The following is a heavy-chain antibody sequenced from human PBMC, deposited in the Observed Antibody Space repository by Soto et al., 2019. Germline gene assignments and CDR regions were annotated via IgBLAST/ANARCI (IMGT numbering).Heavy chain of an antibody. CDR3: AKFWEGGYCSSTSCYLDY. Sequence: GGSLRLSCAASGFTFSSYAMSWVRQAPGKGLECVSAISGSGGSTYYADSVKGRFTISRDNSKNTLYLQMNSLRAEDTAVYYCAKFWEGGYCSSTSCYLDYWGQGTLVTVSS. CDR1: GFTFSSYA. J-gene: IGHJ4*02. V-gene: IGHV3-23*01. D-gene: IGHD2-2*01. CDR2: ISGSGGST.